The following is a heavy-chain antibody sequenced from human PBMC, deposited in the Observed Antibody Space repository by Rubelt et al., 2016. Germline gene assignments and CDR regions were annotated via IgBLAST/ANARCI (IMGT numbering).Heavy chain of an antibody. CDR3: ARGLSIVGATGDY. D-gene: IGHD1-26*01. Sequence: GLEWIGSIYNSGTTYYNPSLKSRVTISVDTSKNQFSLKLSSVTAADTAVYYCARGLSIVGATGDYWGQGNLVTVSS. J-gene: IGHJ4*02. V-gene: IGHV4-39*07. CDR2: IYNSGTT.